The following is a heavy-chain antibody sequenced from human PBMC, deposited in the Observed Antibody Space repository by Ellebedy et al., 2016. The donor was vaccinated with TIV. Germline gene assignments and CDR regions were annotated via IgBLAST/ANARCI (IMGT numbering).Heavy chain of an antibody. CDR3: VRGYYDSLTGPNLDY. J-gene: IGHJ4*02. D-gene: IGHD3-9*01. CDR2: LNLDGSGP. CDR1: GFTFSNYW. V-gene: IGHV3-74*01. Sequence: GESLKISCAASGFTFSNYWMYWVRQAPGKGLVWVSRLNLDGSGPSYAASVKGRFTISRDNAKNTLHLQMDSLRAEDTAMYYCVRGYYDSLTGPNLDYWGQGTLVTVSS.